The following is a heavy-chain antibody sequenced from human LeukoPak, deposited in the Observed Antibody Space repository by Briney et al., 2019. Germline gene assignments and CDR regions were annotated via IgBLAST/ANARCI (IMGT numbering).Heavy chain of an antibody. J-gene: IGHJ4*02. D-gene: IGHD2-2*01. V-gene: IGHV3-7*01. CDR2: IRQDGSEK. Sequence: GGTLRLSCAASGFTFSRYWMNWVRQAPGKGLEWVANIRQDGSEKYYVDSVKGRFIISRDNAKNSLYLQMNSLRAEDTAVYYCARDMAQYQLSPWYFDYWGQGTLVTVSS. CDR3: ARDMAQYQLSPWYFDY. CDR1: GFTFSRYW.